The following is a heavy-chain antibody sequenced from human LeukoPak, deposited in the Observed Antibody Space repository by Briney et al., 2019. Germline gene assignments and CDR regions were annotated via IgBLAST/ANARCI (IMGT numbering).Heavy chain of an antibody. CDR1: GFTFSSYN. J-gene: IGHJ5*02. D-gene: IGHD6-19*01. CDR2: ISSSSSYI. Sequence: NPGGSLRLSCAASGFTFSSYNMNWVRQASGKGLEWVSSISSSSSYIYYADSVKGRFTISRDNAKNSLYLQMNSLRDEDTALYYCARYSSGWFDPWGQGTLVTVSS. CDR3: ARYSSGWFDP. V-gene: IGHV3-21*01.